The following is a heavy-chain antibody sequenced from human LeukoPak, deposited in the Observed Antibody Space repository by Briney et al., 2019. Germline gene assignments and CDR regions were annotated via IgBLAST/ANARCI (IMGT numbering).Heavy chain of an antibody. Sequence: SQTLSLICTVSGGSISSGDYYWSWIRKPPGKGLDWIGYIYYSGSTYYNPSLKSRVTISVDTSKNQFSLKLSSVTAADTAVYYCARDFLWFGESDEYYGMDVWGKGTTVTVSS. CDR1: GGSISSGDYY. CDR2: IYYSGST. J-gene: IGHJ6*04. CDR3: ARDFLWFGESDEYYGMDV. D-gene: IGHD3-10*01. V-gene: IGHV4-30-4*01.